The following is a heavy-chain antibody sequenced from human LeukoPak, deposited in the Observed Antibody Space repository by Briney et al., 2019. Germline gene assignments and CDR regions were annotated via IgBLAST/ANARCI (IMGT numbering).Heavy chain of an antibody. Sequence: ASVKVSCKVSGYTLTELSMHWVRQAPGKGLEWMGGFDPEDGETIYAQKFQGRVTRTEDTSTVTAYMEPSSLRSEDTAVYYCATGGTYRIVGATGWFDPWGQGTLVTVSS. D-gene: IGHD1-26*01. J-gene: IGHJ5*02. CDR3: ATGGTYRIVGATGWFDP. V-gene: IGHV1-24*01. CDR1: GYTLTELS. CDR2: FDPEDGET.